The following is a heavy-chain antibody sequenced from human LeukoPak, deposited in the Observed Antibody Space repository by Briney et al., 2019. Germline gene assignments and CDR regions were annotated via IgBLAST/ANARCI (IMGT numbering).Heavy chain of an antibody. Sequence: SETLSLTCTVSGGSISSYYWSWIRQPPGKGLEWVGYVYSIASTRYNPSLKSRVTISIDTSKYQFSLKLSSVTAADTAVYYCARGVCTSTSCYAGDYGLDVWGQGTTVTVSS. D-gene: IGHD2-2*01. V-gene: IGHV4-59*08. J-gene: IGHJ6*02. CDR1: GGSISSYY. CDR2: VYSIAST. CDR3: ARGVCTSTSCYAGDYGLDV.